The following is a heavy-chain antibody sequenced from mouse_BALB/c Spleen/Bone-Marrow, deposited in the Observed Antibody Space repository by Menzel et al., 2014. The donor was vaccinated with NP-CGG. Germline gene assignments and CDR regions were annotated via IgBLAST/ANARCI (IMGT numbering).Heavy chain of an antibody. Sequence: EVHLVESGPSLVKPSQTLSLPCSVTGDSITNGYWNWIRKFPGNKLEYMGYINYSGSTYYNPSLKSRISITRDTSKNQFFLQLNSVTTEDTATYYCVRSGYYGSYPASYWGQGTLVTVSA. J-gene: IGHJ3*01. CDR3: VRSGYYGSYPASY. CDR1: GDSITNGY. CDR2: INYSGST. D-gene: IGHD2-1*01. V-gene: IGHV3-8*02.